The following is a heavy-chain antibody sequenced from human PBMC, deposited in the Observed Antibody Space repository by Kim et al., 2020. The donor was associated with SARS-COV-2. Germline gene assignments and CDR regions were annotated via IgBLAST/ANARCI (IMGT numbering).Heavy chain of an antibody. D-gene: IGHD5-18*01. J-gene: IGHJ4*02. CDR2: ISYDGSNT. Sequence: GGSLRLSCAASGFPFSSYAMHWVRQAPGKGLEWVAVISYDGSNTYYADSVKGRFTISRDNSKNTLYLQMNSLRAEDTAVYYCARDGGQLWLSGLDYWGQGTLVTVSS. CDR1: GFPFSSYA. CDR3: ARDGGQLWLSGLDY. V-gene: IGHV3-30-3*01.